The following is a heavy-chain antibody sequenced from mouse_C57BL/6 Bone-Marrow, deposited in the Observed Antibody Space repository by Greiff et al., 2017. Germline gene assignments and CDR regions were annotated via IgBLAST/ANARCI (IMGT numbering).Heavy chain of an antibody. V-gene: IGHV7-1*01. CDR3: ARDAPYYGSSLNYLDY. CDR1: GFTFSAFY. D-gene: IGHD1-1*01. CDR2: GRNKANDYTT. Sequence: ELQLVESGGGLVQSGRSLRLSCATSGFTFSAFYMAWVRQAPGKGLEWIAAGRNKANDYTTEYSASVKGRFIVSRDTSQSILYLQMNALRAEDTAIYYCARDAPYYGSSLNYLDYWGQGTTLTVSS. J-gene: IGHJ2*01.